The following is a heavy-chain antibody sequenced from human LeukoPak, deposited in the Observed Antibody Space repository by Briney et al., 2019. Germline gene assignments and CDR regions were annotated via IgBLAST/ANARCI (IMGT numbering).Heavy chain of an antibody. J-gene: IGHJ3*02. CDR3: ATGYSYGLDAFDI. Sequence: SETLSLTCTVSGGSLSSYYWSWIRQPPGKGLEWIGYIYYSGSTNYNPSLKSRVTISVDTSKNQFSLKLSSVTAADTAVYYCATGYSYGLDAFDIWGQGTMVTVSS. CDR1: GGSLSSYY. CDR2: IYYSGST. D-gene: IGHD5-18*01. V-gene: IGHV4-59*01.